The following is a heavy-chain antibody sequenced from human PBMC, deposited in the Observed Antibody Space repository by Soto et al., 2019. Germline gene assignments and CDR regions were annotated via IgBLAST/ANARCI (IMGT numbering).Heavy chain of an antibody. CDR2: IYYSGST. CDR1: GGSISSGGYY. CDR3: ARVKPYYDFWSGNWFDP. D-gene: IGHD3-3*01. V-gene: IGHV4-31*03. J-gene: IGHJ5*02. Sequence: SETLSLTCTVSGGSISSGGYYWSWIRQHPGKGLEWIGYIYYSGSTYYNPSLKSRVTISVDTSKNQFSLKLSSVTAADTAVYYCARVKPYYDFWSGNWFDPWGQGTLVTAPQ.